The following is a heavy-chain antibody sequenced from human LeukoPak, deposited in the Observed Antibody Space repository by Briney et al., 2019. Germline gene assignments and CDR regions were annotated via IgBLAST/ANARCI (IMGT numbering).Heavy chain of an antibody. Sequence: SETLSLTCTVSGGSISSSSYYWGWIRQPPGKGLEWIGSIYYSGSTNYNPSLKSRVTISVDTSKNQFSLKLSSVTAADTAVYYCARTFTVVRRNWFDPWGQGTLVTVSS. V-gene: IGHV4-39*07. CDR3: ARTFTVVRRNWFDP. D-gene: IGHD4-23*01. CDR2: IYYSGST. CDR1: GGSISSSSYY. J-gene: IGHJ5*02.